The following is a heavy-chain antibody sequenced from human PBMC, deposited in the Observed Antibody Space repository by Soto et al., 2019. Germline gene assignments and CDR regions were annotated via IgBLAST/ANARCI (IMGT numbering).Heavy chain of an antibody. CDR3: AIGGGQIYYKGLDV. CDR1: GLFFSDYY. V-gene: IGHV3-11*01. D-gene: IGHD3-10*01. Sequence: PGGSLRLSCAASGLFFSDYYLSWIRQAPGKALECVAYISGTGDTKYYADSVTGRFTISRDNPKNSLHLQMNSLRPEDAAVYYCAIGGGQIYYKGLDVWGQGTTVTVSS. CDR2: ISGTGDTK. J-gene: IGHJ6*02.